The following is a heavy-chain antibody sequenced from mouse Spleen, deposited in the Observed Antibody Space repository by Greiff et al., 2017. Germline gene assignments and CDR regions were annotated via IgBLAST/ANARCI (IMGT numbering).Heavy chain of an antibody. CDR2: IHPNSGST. CDR1: GYTFTSYW. D-gene: IGHD2-10*01. CDR3: ARSGVSYYGNYGAY. Sequence: VQLQQPGAELVKPGASVKLSCKASGYTFTSYWMHWVKQRPGQGLEWIGMIHPNSGSTNYNEKFKSKATLTVDKSSSTAYMQLSSLTSEDSAVYYCARSGVSYYGNYGAYWGQGTLVTVSA. J-gene: IGHJ3*01. V-gene: IGHV1-64*01.